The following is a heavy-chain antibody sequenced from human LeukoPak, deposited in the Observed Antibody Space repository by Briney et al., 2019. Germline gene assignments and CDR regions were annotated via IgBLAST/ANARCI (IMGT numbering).Heavy chain of an antibody. V-gene: IGHV3-30*04. Sequence: PGGSLRLSCAVSGFTFSSYAMHWVRQAPGKGLEWVAVISYDGSNKYYADSVKGRFTISRDNSKNTLYLQMNSLRAEDTAVYYCAKDATLGATSYYYYMDVWGKGTTVTVSS. J-gene: IGHJ6*03. CDR1: GFTFSSYA. CDR3: AKDATLGATSYYYYMDV. CDR2: ISYDGSNK. D-gene: IGHD1-26*01.